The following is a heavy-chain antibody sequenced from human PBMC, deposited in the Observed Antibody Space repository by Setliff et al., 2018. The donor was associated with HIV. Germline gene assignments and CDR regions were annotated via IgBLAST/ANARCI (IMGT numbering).Heavy chain of an antibody. V-gene: IGHV1-18*01. CDR3: ARGYCGGGICYSPNWLDP. CDR1: GNTFSSYG. J-gene: IGHJ5*02. Sequence: ASVKVSCKASGNTFSSYGITWVRQAPGQGLEWMGGTTPLLGTTNYAQKFQGRVTLTTDTSTSTAYMEIKSLTSDDTAVYYCARGYCGGGICYSPNWLDPWGQGTLVTVS. CDR2: TTPLLGTT. D-gene: IGHD2-15*01.